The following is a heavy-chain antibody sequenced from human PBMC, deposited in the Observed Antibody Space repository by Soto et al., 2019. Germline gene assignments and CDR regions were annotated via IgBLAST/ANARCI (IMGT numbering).Heavy chain of an antibody. D-gene: IGHD1-26*01. V-gene: IGHV4-38-2*01. CDR3: ERGSGGYPFDY. Sequence: KPSETLSLTCAVSGYSITTFHYWAWIRQPPGKGLEWIGSMHHGGTAYFNPSLRDRVTILPDTSKNQLSLKVTSVTAADTAVYFCERGSGGYPFDYCGQGPLVTVSS. J-gene: IGHJ4*02. CDR1: GYSITTFHY. CDR2: MHHGGTA.